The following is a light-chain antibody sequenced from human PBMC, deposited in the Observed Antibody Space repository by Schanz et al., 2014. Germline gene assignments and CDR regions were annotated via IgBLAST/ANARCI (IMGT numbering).Light chain of an antibody. V-gene: IGLV2-14*01. CDR1: SSDVGGYNY. CDR2: DVS. CDR3: SSYTSVSTWV. Sequence: QSALTQPASVSGSPGQSITISCTGTSSDVGGYNYVSWYQQHPGKAPKLMIYDVSNRPSGVPDRFSGSKSGNTASLTVSGLQAEDEADYYCSSYTSVSTWVFGGGTKLTV. J-gene: IGLJ3*02.